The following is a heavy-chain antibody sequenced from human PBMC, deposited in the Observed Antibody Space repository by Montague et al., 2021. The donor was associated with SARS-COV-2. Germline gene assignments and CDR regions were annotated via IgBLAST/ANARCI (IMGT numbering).Heavy chain of an antibody. CDR1: GYSVAGHSRT. D-gene: IGHD3-16*01. J-gene: IGHJ3*02. Sequence: CAISGYSVAGHSRTSEEHTHSPHHSFMWLARFYFKKRWFAHYEVAIKVXISIKADTSKTQFSLQLDSVTPEDTAVYYCARGDGLGPYTGYAFDIWGQGTLVTVSS. V-gene: IGHV6-1*01. CDR3: ARGDGLGPYTGYAFDI. CDR2: FYFKKRWFA.